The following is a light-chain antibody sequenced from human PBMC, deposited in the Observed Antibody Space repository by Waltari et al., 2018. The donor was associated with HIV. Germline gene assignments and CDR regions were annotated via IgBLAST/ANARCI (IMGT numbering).Light chain of an antibody. CDR3: QQYNNWPPT. V-gene: IGKV3-15*01. CDR2: GAS. J-gene: IGKJ2*01. Sequence: EIVMTQSPATLSVSPGERATLSCRASQSVSSNLAWYQHKPGQAPRLLIYGASTRTTGIAPRFSGSGSETEFTLTINSLQSEDFAVYYCQQYNNWPPTFGQGTKLEIK. CDR1: QSVSSN.